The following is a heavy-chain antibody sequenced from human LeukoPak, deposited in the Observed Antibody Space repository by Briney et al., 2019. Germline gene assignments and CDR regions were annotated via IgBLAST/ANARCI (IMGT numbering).Heavy chain of an antibody. CDR3: ARTSPHYNFWSGYLIDI. D-gene: IGHD3-3*01. CDR1: GGSISSSSYY. CDR2: LYYSGST. J-gene: IGHJ6*02. Sequence: SETLSLTCTVSGGSISSSSYYWGWIRQPPGKGLEWIGSLYYSGSTYQNPSLKSRVIISIDSSRNQLSLKVTSVTAADTAIYYCARTSPHYNFWSGYLIDIWGQGTTVTVSS. V-gene: IGHV4-39*07.